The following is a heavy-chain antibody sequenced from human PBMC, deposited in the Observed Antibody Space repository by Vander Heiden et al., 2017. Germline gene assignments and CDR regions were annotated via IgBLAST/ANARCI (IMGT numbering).Heavy chain of an antibody. V-gene: IGHV4-39*01. Sequence: QLQLQESGPRMVKPSETLSLTCTVSGGSISGSIHYWGWIRQAPGERLEWIGNFYHRGSTYYNSSLKSRVTISVDTSKNQFSLMLTSVTAADTAFYYCASGYGAIDDWGQGQLVTVSS. CDR2: FYHRGST. D-gene: IGHD4-17*01. CDR3: ASGYGAIDD. CDR1: GGSISGSIHY. J-gene: IGHJ4*02.